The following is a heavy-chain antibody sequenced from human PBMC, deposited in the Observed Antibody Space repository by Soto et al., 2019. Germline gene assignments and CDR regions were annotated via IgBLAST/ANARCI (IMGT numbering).Heavy chain of an antibody. CDR2: TYHTGST. J-gene: IGHJ4*02. Sequence: QVQLQESGPGLVKPSQTLSLTCTVSGGSISVGVYYWNWIRQLPGKGPEWIGYTYHTGSTYYNPSLESSVTISVDPSKNQFYLRLSSVTAADTAVYYCARIGNPDASLYFDYWGQGTLVTVSS. V-gene: IGHV4-31*03. CDR3: ARIGNPDASLYFDY. CDR1: GGSISVGVYY. D-gene: IGHD2-2*01.